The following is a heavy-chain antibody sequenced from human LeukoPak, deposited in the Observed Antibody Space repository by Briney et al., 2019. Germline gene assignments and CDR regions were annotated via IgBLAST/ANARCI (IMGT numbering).Heavy chain of an antibody. CDR3: ARHLWVGAETSAFDI. Sequence: PSETLSLTCTVSGGSMRSSNFYWGWIRQPPGKGLEWIGNINYSGSTYYNPSVKSRVTLSVDVSKNRFSLKLSSVTAADTAVYYCARHLWVGAETSAFDIWGQGTMVTVSS. D-gene: IGHD1-26*01. CDR2: INYSGST. J-gene: IGHJ3*02. V-gene: IGHV4-39*01. CDR1: GGSMRSSNFY.